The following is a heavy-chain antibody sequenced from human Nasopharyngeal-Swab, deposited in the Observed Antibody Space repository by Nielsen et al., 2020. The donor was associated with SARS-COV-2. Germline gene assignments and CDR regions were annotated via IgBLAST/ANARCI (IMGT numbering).Heavy chain of an antibody. V-gene: IGHV3-74*01. J-gene: IGHJ4*02. CDR1: GFTFSSYW. CDR2: INSDGSST. D-gene: IGHD3-10*02. CDR3: ARVMFGESHPYFDY. Sequence: PGGSLRLSCAASGFTFSSYWMHWVRQAPGKGLVWVSRINSDGSSTSYADSAKGRFTISRDNAKNTLYLQMNSLRAEDTAVYYCARVMFGESHPYFDYWGQGTLVTVSS.